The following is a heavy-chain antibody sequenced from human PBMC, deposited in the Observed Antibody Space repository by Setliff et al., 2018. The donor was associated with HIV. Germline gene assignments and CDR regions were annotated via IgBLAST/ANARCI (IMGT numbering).Heavy chain of an antibody. J-gene: IGHJ4*02. CDR1: GFTLSSYD. Sequence: NPGGSLRLSCAASGFTLSSYDMIWVRQAPGKGLKWVSSIGPSGKNKHYAHPLEGRFTISRDNVKNSLYLQMNSLGAEDTAVYYCATISEPHYFDCWGQGILVTVSS. CDR2: IGPSGKNK. CDR3: ATISEPHYFDC. V-gene: IGHV3-21*01. D-gene: IGHD1-1*01.